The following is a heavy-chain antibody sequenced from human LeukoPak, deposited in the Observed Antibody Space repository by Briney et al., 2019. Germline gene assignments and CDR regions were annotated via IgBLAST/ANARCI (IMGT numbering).Heavy chain of an antibody. CDR2: ISGSGGST. D-gene: IGHD3-10*01. CDR1: GFTFSSYA. Sequence: GGSLRLSCAASGFTFSSYAMSWVRQAPGKGLEWISGISGSGGSTYYGESVKGRFTISRDNSKNTLYLQVNSLRAEDTAVYYCAKAGRPVSKYYFDYWGQGTLVTVSS. V-gene: IGHV3-23*01. CDR3: AKAGRPVSKYYFDY. J-gene: IGHJ4*02.